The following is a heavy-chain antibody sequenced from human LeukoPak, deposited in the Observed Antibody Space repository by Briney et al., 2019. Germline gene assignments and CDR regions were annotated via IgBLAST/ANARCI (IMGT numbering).Heavy chain of an antibody. D-gene: IGHD4-17*01. CDR1: GGSISSYY. CDR3: ASQTSTVIYY. J-gene: IGHJ4*02. Sequence: PSETLSLTCTVSGGSISSYYWSWIRLPPGKGLEWIGYISYSGSTNYNPSLKSRVTISVDTSKNQFSLELNSVTAADTAVYYCASQTSTVIYYWGQGTLVTVSS. CDR2: ISYSGST. V-gene: IGHV4-59*08.